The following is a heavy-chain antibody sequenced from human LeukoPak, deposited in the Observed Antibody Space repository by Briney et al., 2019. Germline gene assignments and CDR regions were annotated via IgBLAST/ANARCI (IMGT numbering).Heavy chain of an antibody. J-gene: IGHJ4*02. D-gene: IGHD1-26*01. CDR3: AKISSFRTGASGSYHY. Sequence: GGSLRLSCAAPGFTFSSYGMHWVRQAPGKGLEWVAVISYDGSNKYYADSVKGRFTISRDNSKNTLYLQMNSLRAEDTAVYYCAKISSFRTGASGSYHYWGQGTLVTVSS. CDR1: GFTFSSYG. V-gene: IGHV3-30*18. CDR2: ISYDGSNK.